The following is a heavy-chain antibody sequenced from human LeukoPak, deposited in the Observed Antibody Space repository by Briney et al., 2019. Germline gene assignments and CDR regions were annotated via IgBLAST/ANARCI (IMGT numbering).Heavy chain of an antibody. Sequence: PSETLSLTCTVSGGSISSYYWSWIRQPPGKGLEWIGYIYYSGSTNYNPSLKSRVTISVDTSKNQFSLKLSSVTAADTAVYYCARVGDNWNYHFDYWGQGTLVTVSS. D-gene: IGHD1-7*01. CDR1: GGSISSYY. V-gene: IGHV4-59*08. J-gene: IGHJ4*02. CDR2: IYYSGST. CDR3: ARVGDNWNYHFDY.